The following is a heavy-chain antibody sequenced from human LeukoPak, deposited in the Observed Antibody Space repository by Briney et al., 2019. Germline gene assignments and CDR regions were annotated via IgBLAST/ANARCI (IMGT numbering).Heavy chain of an antibody. V-gene: IGHV4-39*01. Sequence: SETLSLTCTVSGGSISNSNYYWGWIRQPPGKGLEWIGSIYYDGSAYYNPSLQSRVTISIDTSKNQFSLKLNSVTATDTAVYYCGRHPVSSKTIDYWGQGTLVTVSS. CDR2: IYYDGSA. D-gene: IGHD6-6*01. CDR3: GRHPVSSKTIDY. CDR1: GGSISNSNYY. J-gene: IGHJ4*02.